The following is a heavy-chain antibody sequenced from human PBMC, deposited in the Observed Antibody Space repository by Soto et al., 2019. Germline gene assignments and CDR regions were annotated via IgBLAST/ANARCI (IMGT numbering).Heavy chain of an antibody. CDR2: TFTRGST. CDR3: TRIRMKRGYNCFDA. Sequence: PSERLSLTRPVSRGSISHYYGSWVRHPAGKGLDWIGRTFTRGSTNYNPSLKGRVTMSLDTAKNQFSLKLSSVTPADTAMYYCTRIRMKRGYNCFDAWGQGTQVTVSS. CDR1: RGSISHYY. J-gene: IGHJ5*02. V-gene: IGHV4-4*07. D-gene: IGHD2-15*01.